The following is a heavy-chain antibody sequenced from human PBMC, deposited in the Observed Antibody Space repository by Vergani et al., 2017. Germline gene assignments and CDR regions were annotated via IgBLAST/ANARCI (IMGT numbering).Heavy chain of an antibody. CDR2: ISYDGSNK. V-gene: IGHV3-30-3*01. D-gene: IGHD1-26*01. CDR1: GFTFSSYA. J-gene: IGHJ3*02. CDR3: ARDVVGDAFDI. Sequence: VQLLESGGGVVQPGRSLRLSCAASGFTFSSYAMHWVRQAPGKGLEWVAVISYDGSNKYYADSVKGRFTISRDNSKNTLYLQMNSLRAEDTAVYYCARDVVGDAFDIWGQGTMVTVSS.